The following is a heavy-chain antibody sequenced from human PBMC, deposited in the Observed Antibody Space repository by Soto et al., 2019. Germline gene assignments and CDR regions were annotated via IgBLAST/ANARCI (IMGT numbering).Heavy chain of an antibody. D-gene: IGHD3-22*01. V-gene: IGHV1-46*01. Sequence: ASVKVSCKASGYTFTNYYMHWVRQAPGQGLEGMGIINPSGSSTNYGQKIQGRVTVTRDTSTTRVYMELSNLRSEDTAVYYCARGAYYASSGTDDWGQGTLVTVSS. CDR2: INPSGSST. CDR1: GYTFTNYY. CDR3: ARGAYYASSGTDD. J-gene: IGHJ4*02.